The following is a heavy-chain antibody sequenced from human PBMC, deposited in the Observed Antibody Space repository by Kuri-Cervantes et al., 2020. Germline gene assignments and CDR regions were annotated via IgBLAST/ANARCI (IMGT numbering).Heavy chain of an antibody. J-gene: IGHJ4*02. Sequence: GESLKISCAASGFTFSGSAMHWVRQASGKGLEWVGRIRSKANSYATAYAASVKGRFTISRDDSKNTAYLQMNSLKTKDTAVYYCTGLNDYWGQGTLVTVSS. V-gene: IGHV3-73*01. CDR2: IRSKANSYAT. CDR3: TGLNDY. CDR1: GFTFSGSA.